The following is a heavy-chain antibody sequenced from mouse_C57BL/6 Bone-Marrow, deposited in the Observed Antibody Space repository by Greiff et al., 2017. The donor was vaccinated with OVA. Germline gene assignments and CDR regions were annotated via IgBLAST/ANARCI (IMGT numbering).Heavy chain of an antibody. CDR2: IDPEDGDT. D-gene: IGHD1-1*01. CDR1: GFNIKDYY. Sequence: EVKLMESGAELVRPGASVKLSCTASGFNIKDYYMHWVKQRPEQGLEWIGRIDPEDGDTEYAPKFQGKATMTADTSSNTAYLQLSSLTSEDTAVYYCTTRHYYGSSLYYYAMDYWGQGTSVTVSS. CDR3: TTRHYYGSSLYYYAMDY. V-gene: IGHV14-1*01. J-gene: IGHJ4*01.